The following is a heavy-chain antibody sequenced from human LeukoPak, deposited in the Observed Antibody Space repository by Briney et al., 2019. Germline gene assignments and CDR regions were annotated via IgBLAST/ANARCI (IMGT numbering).Heavy chain of an antibody. CDR3: ARVRIAARPFSRNWFDP. D-gene: IGHD6-6*01. J-gene: IGHJ5*02. Sequence: ASVKVSCKASGHTFTGYYMHWVRQAPGQGLEWMGWTNPNSGGTNYAQKFQGRVTMTRDTSISTAYMELSRLRSDDTAVYYYARVRIAARPFSRNWFDPWGQGTLVTVSS. CDR2: TNPNSGGT. V-gene: IGHV1-2*02. CDR1: GHTFTGYY.